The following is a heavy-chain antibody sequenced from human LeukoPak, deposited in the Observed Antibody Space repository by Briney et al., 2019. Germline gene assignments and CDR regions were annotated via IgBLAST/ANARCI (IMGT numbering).Heavy chain of an antibody. J-gene: IGHJ4*02. D-gene: IGHD1-26*01. CDR2: INHSGST. CDR3: ARGRVGASSTFDY. V-gene: IGHV4-34*01. CDR1: GGSFSGYY. Sequence: SETLSLTCAVYGGSFSGYYWSWIRQPPGKGLEWIGEINHSGSTNYNPSLKSRVTISVDTSKSQFSLKLSSVTAADTAVYYCARGRVGASSTFDYWGQGTLVTVSS.